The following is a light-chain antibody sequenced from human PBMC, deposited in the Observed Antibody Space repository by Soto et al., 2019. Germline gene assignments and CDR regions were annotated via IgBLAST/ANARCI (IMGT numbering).Light chain of an antibody. V-gene: IGKV1-8*01. CDR3: QQYFSYPYT. CDR2: AAA. J-gene: IGKJ2*01. CDR1: QDISSY. Sequence: AIRMTQSPSSFSASTGDRVTITCRASQDISSYLAWYQQKVGKAPKLLIHAAATLQRGAASRFSGSGSGTDFTLTISRLQSEDFATYFCQQYFSYPYTFGQGTKLEI.